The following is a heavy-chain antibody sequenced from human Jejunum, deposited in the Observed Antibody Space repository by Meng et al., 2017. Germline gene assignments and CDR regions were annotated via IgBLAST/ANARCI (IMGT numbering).Heavy chain of an antibody. Sequence: GESLKISCKASGYTFNNYWIGWVRHLPGKGLECMGIIHPGDSQTKYSPSFQGQVTISADKSITTTYLQWSSLKASDTAMYYCARLGFCSGDTCYSYYTNWGQRTLVTVSS. V-gene: IGHV5-51*01. D-gene: IGHD2-8*02. CDR3: ARLGFCSGDTCYSYYTN. J-gene: IGHJ1*01. CDR1: GYTFNNYW. CDR2: IHPGDSQT.